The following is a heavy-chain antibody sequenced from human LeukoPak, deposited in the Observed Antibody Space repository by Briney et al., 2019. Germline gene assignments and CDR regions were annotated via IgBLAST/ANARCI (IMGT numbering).Heavy chain of an antibody. Sequence: SETLSLTCTVSGGSISSYYWDWIRQPPGKGLEWIAYMFYNVSTNYSPSLKSRVTISVDTSKNQFSLKLISVTAADTAVYFCARQGSGRAFDIWGQGTMVTVSS. J-gene: IGHJ3*02. V-gene: IGHV4-59*08. CDR2: MFYNVST. CDR3: ARQGSGRAFDI. CDR1: GGSISSYY.